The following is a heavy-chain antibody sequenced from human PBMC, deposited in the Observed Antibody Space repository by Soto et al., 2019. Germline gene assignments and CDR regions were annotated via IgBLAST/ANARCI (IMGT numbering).Heavy chain of an antibody. CDR2: ITTDKGKT. V-gene: IGHV1-18*01. CDR3: ATRSPAFDN. CDR1: GYTFTSYG. J-gene: IGHJ4*02. Sequence: QVQLVQSGPEVKKPGASVKVSCKTSGYTFTSYGISWVRQAPGQGLEWMGWITTDKGKTTYAQKFQGRVTMTTDTSTSTAYMDLRSLRSDDTAVYYGATRSPAFDNLGQGTLDTVSS.